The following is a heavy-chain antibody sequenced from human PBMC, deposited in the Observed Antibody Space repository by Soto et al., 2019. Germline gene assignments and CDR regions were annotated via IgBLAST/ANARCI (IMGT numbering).Heavy chain of an antibody. D-gene: IGHD4-17*01. CDR2: ISAYNGNT. J-gene: IGHJ4*02. CDR1: VYTFTSYG. Sequence: GASVKVSCKASVYTFTSYGSIWVRQAPGQGLEWMGWISAYNGNTNYAQKLQGRVTMTTDTSTSTAYMELRSLRSDDTAVYYCARDRNYGDFDYWGQGTLVTVSS. V-gene: IGHV1-18*01. CDR3: ARDRNYGDFDY.